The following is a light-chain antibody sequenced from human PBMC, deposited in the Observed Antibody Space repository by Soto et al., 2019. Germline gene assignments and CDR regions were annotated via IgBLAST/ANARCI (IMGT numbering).Light chain of an antibody. J-gene: IGKJ1*01. CDR1: QSVSSD. CDR3: QQYNDWPQT. CDR2: GAS. Sequence: EIVMTQSPATPSVSPGERATLSCRASQSVSSDLAWYQQKPGQALRLLIYGASTRATGIPARFSGSGSGTDFTLTISSLQSEDFAVYYCQQYNDWPQTFGQGTKVDI. V-gene: IGKV3-15*01.